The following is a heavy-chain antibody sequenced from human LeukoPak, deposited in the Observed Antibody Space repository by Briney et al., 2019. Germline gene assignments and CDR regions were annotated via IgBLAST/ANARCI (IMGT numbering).Heavy chain of an antibody. D-gene: IGHD1-26*01. J-gene: IGHJ4*02. CDR1: GGTFSSYA. V-gene: IGHV1-69*05. CDR3: ARGGRRREPWDY. CDR2: IIPIFGTA. Sequence: SVKVSCKASGGTFSSYAISWVRQAPGQGLEWMGGIIPIFGTANYAQKFQGRVTITTGESTSTAYMELSSLRSEDTAVYYCARGGRRREPWDYWGQGTLVTVSS.